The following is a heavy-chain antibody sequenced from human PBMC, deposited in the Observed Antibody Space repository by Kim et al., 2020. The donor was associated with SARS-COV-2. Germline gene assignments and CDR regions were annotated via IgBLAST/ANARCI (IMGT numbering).Heavy chain of an antibody. CDR3: AQGTEGY. CDR1: GGSISSYY. V-gene: IGHV4-59*01. D-gene: IGHD2-21*02. J-gene: IGHJ4*02. CDR2: IYYSGST. Sequence: SETLSLTCTVSGGSISSYYWSWIRQPPGKGLEWIGYIYYSGSTNYNPSLKSRVTISVDTSKNQFSLKLSSVTAADTAVYYCAQGTEGYWGQGTLVTVSS.